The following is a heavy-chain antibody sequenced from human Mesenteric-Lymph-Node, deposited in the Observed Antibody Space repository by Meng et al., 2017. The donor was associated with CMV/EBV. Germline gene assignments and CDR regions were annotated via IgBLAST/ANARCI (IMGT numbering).Heavy chain of an antibody. J-gene: IGHJ3*02. CDR1: GASVSGATYD. D-gene: IGHD1-1*01. V-gene: IGHV4-61*01. Sequence: SGASVSGATYDWTWIRQPPGKGLEWIGYIYDSGSTNYNPSLKSRVIISVDTSKNQFSLNVSSVTAADTAVYYCAGERRRLEGAFDIWGLGTMVTVSS. CDR2: IYDSGST. CDR3: AGERRRLEGAFDI.